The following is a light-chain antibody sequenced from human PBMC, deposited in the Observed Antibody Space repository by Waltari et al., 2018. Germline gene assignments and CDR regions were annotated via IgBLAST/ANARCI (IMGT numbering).Light chain of an antibody. CDR2: GAS. J-gene: IGKJ4*01. CDR3: QQYNEWPLT. Sequence: EIVMTQSPGTLSVSPGVRATLSCRASEGLSLKLAWYQQKPGQPPRLLIYGASTRATGVPTRFSGSESGTEYTLTISSLQSEDFAVYHCQQYNEWPLTFGGGTKVEI. V-gene: IGKV3-15*01. CDR1: EGLSLK.